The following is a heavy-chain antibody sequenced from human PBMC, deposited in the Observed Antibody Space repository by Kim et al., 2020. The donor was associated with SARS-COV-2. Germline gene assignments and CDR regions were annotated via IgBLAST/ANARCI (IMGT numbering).Heavy chain of an antibody. D-gene: IGHD3-9*01. J-gene: IGHJ6*01. Sequence: SETLSLTCAVYGGSFSGYYWSWIRQPPGKGLEWIGEINHSGSTNYNPSLKSRVTISVDTSKNQFSLKLSSVTAADTAVYYCARTRRYDILTGLYYYGMDV. CDR1: GGSFSGYY. CDR2: INHSGST. CDR3: ARTRRYDILTGLYYYGMDV. V-gene: IGHV4-34*01.